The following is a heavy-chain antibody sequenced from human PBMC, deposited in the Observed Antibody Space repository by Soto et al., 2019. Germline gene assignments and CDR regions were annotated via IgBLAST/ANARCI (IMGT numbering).Heavy chain of an antibody. V-gene: IGHV1-18*01. CDR3: ARDDPRDYDILTGYFFDY. CDR2: ISAYNGNT. D-gene: IGHD3-9*01. Sequence: ASVKVSCKASGYTFTSYGISWVRQAPGQGLEGMGWISAYNGNTNYAQKLQGIVTMTTDTSTSTAYMELRSLSSDDTAVYYCARDDPRDYDILTGYFFDYWGQGTLVTVSS. J-gene: IGHJ4*02. CDR1: GYTFTSYG.